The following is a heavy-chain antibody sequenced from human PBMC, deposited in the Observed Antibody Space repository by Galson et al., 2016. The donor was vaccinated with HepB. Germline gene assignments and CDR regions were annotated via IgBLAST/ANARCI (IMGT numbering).Heavy chain of an antibody. CDR3: ARGSPYWTGYYFFDS. CDR2: VGTTGDT. D-gene: IGHD3/OR15-3a*01. J-gene: IGHJ4*02. CDR1: GFTFSNYD. V-gene: IGHV3-13*01. Sequence: FLRLSCAASGFTFSNYDMHWVRQVTGRGLEWISAVGTTGDTHYPDSVKGRFTIPRENAKNSFYLQMDSLRAGDTAVYYCARGSPYWTGYYFFDSWGQGALVTVSS.